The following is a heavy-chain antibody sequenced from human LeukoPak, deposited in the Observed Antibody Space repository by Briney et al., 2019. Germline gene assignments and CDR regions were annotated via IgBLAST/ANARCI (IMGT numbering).Heavy chain of an antibody. CDR2: ISSSSSTI. V-gene: IGHV3-48*01. Sequence: PGGSLRLSCAASGFTFSSYSMNWVRQAPGKGLEWVSYISSSSSTIYYADSVKGRFTISRDNAKNSLYLQMNSLRAEDTAVYYCARASRNNDLGYCSGGSCYVKVRNYYYYMDVWGKGTTVTVSS. J-gene: IGHJ6*03. CDR3: ARASRNNDLGYCSGGSCYVKVRNYYYYMDV. CDR1: GFTFSSYS. D-gene: IGHD2-15*01.